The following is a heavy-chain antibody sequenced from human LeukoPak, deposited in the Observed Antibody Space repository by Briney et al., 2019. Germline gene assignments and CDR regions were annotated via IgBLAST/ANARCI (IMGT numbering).Heavy chain of an antibody. Sequence: SETLSPTCGVSGDSTIRTQWTWFRQPAGKGLEWIGRVYNTESTNYNPSLESRVTMSIDTSKNQFSLKLTSMTAADTAVYYCARHNGRVGVSYGWFDLWGRGTLVTVSS. CDR3: ARHNGRVGVSYGWFDL. CDR1: GDSTIRTQ. D-gene: IGHD2-8*02. CDR2: VYNTEST. V-gene: IGHV4-4*07. J-gene: IGHJ2*01.